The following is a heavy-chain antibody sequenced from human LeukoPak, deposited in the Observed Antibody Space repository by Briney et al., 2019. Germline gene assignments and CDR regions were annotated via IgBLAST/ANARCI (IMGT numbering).Heavy chain of an antibody. CDR2: IRSNSDGGTI. Sequence: PGRSLRLSCATSGFSFYNAWMNWVRQAPGKGLEWVGRIRSNSDGGTIDYAAPVKGRFTLSRDDSKVTLYLQMNSLQTEDTAVYYCATDFYDSTWGQGTLVTVSS. D-gene: IGHD3-22*01. V-gene: IGHV3-15*07. CDR1: GFSFYNAW. J-gene: IGHJ5*02. CDR3: ATDFYDST.